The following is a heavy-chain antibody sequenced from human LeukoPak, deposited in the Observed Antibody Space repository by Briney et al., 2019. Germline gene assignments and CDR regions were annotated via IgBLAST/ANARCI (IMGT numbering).Heavy chain of an antibody. Sequence: SETLSLTCTVSGGPISSYYWSWIRQPPGKGLEWIAYIYYSGSTYYNPSLESRVTISVDTSKNQFSLKLSSVTAADTAVYYCARINYGDYAEGAFDIWGQGTLVTVSS. CDR3: ARINYGDYAEGAFDI. CDR2: IYYSGST. J-gene: IGHJ3*02. CDR1: GGPISSYY. V-gene: IGHV4-59*08. D-gene: IGHD4-17*01.